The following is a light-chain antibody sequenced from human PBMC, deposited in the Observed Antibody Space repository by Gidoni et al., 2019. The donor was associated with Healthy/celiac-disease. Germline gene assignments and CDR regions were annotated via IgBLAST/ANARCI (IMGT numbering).Light chain of an antibody. CDR2: GAS. CDR1: QSVSSSY. J-gene: IGKJ1*01. Sequence: EIVLTQSPGTLSLSPGERATLSCRASQSVSSSYLAWYQQKPGQAPRLLIDGASSRATGIPDRFSGSGSGTDFTFTISRLEPEDFAVYYCQQYGSSSWTFGQGTKVEIK. CDR3: QQYGSSSWT. V-gene: IGKV3-20*01.